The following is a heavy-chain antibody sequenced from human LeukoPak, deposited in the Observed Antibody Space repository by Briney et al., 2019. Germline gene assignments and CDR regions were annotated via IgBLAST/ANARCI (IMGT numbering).Heavy chain of an antibody. Sequence: GGSLRLSCAASGFTFSSYEMNWVRQAPGKGLKWVANIKKDESEKNYVDSVKGRFTISRDNAKNSLHLQMNSLRVEDTAIYYCASTNSFDYWGQGALVTVSS. CDR1: GFTFSSYE. D-gene: IGHD2-8*01. CDR2: IKKDESEK. V-gene: IGHV3-7*03. CDR3: ASTNSFDY. J-gene: IGHJ4*02.